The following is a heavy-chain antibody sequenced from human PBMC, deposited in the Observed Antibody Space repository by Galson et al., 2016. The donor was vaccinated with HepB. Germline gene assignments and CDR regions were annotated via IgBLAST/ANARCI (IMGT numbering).Heavy chain of an antibody. D-gene: IGHD1-26*01. V-gene: IGHV1-69*06. CDR2: ITAIFGTA. Sequence: SVKVSCKASGGTFSSSAISWVRQAPGQGLEWMGGITAIFGTANYAQKFQDRVTITADKSTTTAYMELSSLRSEDTAVYYCARGGIVGVPGDWHFDLWGRGTTVTVSS. CDR3: ARGGIVGVPGDWHFDL. CDR1: GGTFSSSA. J-gene: IGHJ2*01.